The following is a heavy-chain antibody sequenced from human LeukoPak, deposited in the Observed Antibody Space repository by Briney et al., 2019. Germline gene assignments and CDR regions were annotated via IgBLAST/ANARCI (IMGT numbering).Heavy chain of an antibody. D-gene: IGHD1-26*01. CDR3: AKDHRSGRLWYFDY. V-gene: IGHV3-23*01. J-gene: IGHJ4*02. CDR2: LSGSGGST. CDR1: GFTLTSYA. Sequence: GGSLRLSCAASGFTLTSYAMSWVRQAPGKGLEWVSALSGSGGSTYYADSVKGRFTISRDNSKNTLYLQMNSLRAEDTAVYYCAKDHRSGRLWYFDYWGQGTLATVSS.